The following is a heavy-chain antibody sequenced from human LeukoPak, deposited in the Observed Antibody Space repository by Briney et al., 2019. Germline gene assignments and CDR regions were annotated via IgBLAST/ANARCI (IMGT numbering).Heavy chain of an antibody. CDR1: GFTFSSYA. CDR2: INSSGGST. D-gene: IGHD1-26*01. CDR3: AKTQGTQALSIVGATWDYFDY. J-gene: IGHJ4*02. Sequence: SGGSLRLSCAASGFTFSSYAMSWVRQAPGKGLEWVSGINSSGGSTYYADSVKGRFTISRDNSKNTLYLQMNSLRAEDTAVYYCAKTQGTQALSIVGATWDYFDYWGQGTLVTVSS. V-gene: IGHV3-23*01.